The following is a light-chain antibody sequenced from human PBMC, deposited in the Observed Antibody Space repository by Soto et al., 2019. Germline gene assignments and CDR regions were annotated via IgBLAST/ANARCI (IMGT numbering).Light chain of an antibody. V-gene: IGKV2-30*01. CDR2: KVS. Sequence: DAVLTQSTLSLPVTLGQPATISCRSIQILVYSDGNTYLNWFQQRPGQSPRRLIYKVSHRDSGVPDRFSGSGSGTDFTLEISRVEAEDVGVYYCMQALQSPRTFGQGSKV. J-gene: IGKJ1*01. CDR1: QILVYSDGNTY. CDR3: MQALQSPRT.